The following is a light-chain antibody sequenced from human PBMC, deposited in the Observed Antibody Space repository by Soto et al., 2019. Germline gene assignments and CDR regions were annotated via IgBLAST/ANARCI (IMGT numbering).Light chain of an antibody. CDR1: SCNIGAGYN. J-gene: IGLJ1*01. Sequence: QSVLTQPPSVSGAPGQRVTISCTGTSCNIGAGYNVHWYQQLPGTAPKLLIYGNSNRPSGVPDRFSGSKSGTSASLAITGLQDADDADYYCQSYDRSLSGKVFGTGTKLTVL. CDR2: GNS. V-gene: IGLV1-40*01. CDR3: QSYDRSLSGKV.